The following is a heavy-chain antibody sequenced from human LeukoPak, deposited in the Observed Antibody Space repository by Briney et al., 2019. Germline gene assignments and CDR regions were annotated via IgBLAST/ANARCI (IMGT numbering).Heavy chain of an antibody. V-gene: IGHV1-18*01. CDR2: ISAYNGNT. CDR3: ARDYRGSIAASHFDY. D-gene: IGHD6-6*01. J-gene: IGHJ4*02. Sequence: SVKVSCKASGYTFTSYGISWVRQAPGQGLEWMGWISAYNGNTNYAQKLQGRVTMTTDTSTSTAYMELRSLRSDDTAVYYCARDYRGSIAASHFDYWGQGTLVTVSS. CDR1: GYTFTSYG.